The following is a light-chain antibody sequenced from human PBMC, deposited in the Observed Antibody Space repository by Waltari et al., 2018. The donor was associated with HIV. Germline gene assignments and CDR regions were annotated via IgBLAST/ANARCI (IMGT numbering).Light chain of an antibody. CDR2: DVS. CDR1: SSEVGGYNY. J-gene: IGLJ1*01. CDR3: SSYTSSSTLDV. Sequence: QFALTQPASVPGSPGQSIPISCPGTSSEVGGYNYVSWYQQPPGKAPKSRIYDVSKRPSGVANLFSGAKAGNTASRTISWLQAEDEADYYCSSYTSSSTLDVFGTGTNVTVL. V-gene: IGLV2-14*03.